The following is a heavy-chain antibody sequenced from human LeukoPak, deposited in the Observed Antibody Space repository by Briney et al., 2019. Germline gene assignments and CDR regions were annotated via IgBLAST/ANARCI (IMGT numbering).Heavy chain of an antibody. CDR2: IYYSGNT. CDR1: GGSISNSNYY. D-gene: IGHD6-13*01. CDR3: ARVSAAGGGYYYYMDV. Sequence: SETLSLTCTVSGGSISNSNYYWGWIRQSPGKGLEWIGSIYYSGNTYYNPSLKGRVTISVDTSENQFSLKLSSVTAADTAVYYCARVSAAGGGYYYYMDVWGKGTTVTVSS. V-gene: IGHV4-39*01. J-gene: IGHJ6*03.